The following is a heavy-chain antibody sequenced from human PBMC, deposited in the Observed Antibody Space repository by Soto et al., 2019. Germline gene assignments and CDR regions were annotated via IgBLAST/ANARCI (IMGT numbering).Heavy chain of an antibody. CDR1: GDSVSSNSAA. D-gene: IGHD6-6*01. CDR3: AREARAEKIAARSSRSFDY. CDR2: TYYRSKWYN. V-gene: IGHV6-1*01. Sequence: QSQTLSLTCAISGDSVSSNSAAWNWIRQSPSRGLEWLGRTYYRSKWYNDYAVSVKSRITINPDTSKNQFSLQLNSVTPEDTAVYYCAREARAEKIAARSSRSFDYWGQGTLVTVSS. J-gene: IGHJ4*02.